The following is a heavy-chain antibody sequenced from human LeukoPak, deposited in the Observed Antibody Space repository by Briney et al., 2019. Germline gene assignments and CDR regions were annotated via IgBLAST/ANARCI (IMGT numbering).Heavy chain of an antibody. D-gene: IGHD6-6*01. CDR2: IYYSGTT. J-gene: IGHJ5*02. V-gene: IGHV4-59*01. Sequence: PSETLSLTCNVSGDSISGYYWSWIRQPPGKGLEWIGYIYYSGTTNYNPSLKSRVTISIDTSKNQFSLKLTSVTAADTAVYYCARVRTVSSSSDPWGQGTLVTVSS. CDR3: ARVRTVSSSSDP. CDR1: GDSISGYY.